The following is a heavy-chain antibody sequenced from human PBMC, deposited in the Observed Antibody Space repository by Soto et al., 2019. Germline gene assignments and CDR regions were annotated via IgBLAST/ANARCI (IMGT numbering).Heavy chain of an antibody. Sequence: QVQLVQSGGGVVQPGRSLGLSCAASGFSFSSDVMHWVRQPPGRGLEWVAVISPSSGTKIYADSVKGRFTISRDNTRSTLYLQMDSLGFEDTAVYYCAKGGGTEWHRYFDLWGRGTLVTVSS. CDR1: GFSFSSDV. V-gene: IGHV3-30*18. J-gene: IGHJ2*01. D-gene: IGHD3-3*01. CDR3: AKGGGTEWHRYFDL. CDR2: ISPSSGTK.